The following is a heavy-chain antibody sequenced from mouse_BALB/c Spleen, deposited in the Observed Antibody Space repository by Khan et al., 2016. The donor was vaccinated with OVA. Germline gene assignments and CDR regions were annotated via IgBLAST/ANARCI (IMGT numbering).Heavy chain of an antibody. CDR3: ASHLTGSFAY. Sequence: EVELVESGGDLVKPGGSLKLSCAASGFTFSSYSMSWVRQTPDKRLEWVATISSGGDYTYYPDNVKGRFTISRDNAKNTLYLQMSSLKSEDTAMYYCASHLTGSFAYWGQGTLVTGSA. CDR2: ISSGGDYT. V-gene: IGHV5-6*01. D-gene: IGHD4-1*01. J-gene: IGHJ3*01. CDR1: GFTFSSYS.